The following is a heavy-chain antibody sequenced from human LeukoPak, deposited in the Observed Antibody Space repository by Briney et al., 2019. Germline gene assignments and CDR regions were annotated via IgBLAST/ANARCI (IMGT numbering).Heavy chain of an antibody. CDR1: GFTFSSYA. J-gene: IGHJ4*02. Sequence: GGSLRLSCAASGFTFSSYAMSWVRQAPGKGLEWVGFIRSKAYGGTTEYAASVKGRFTISRDDSKSIAHLQMNSLKTEDTAVYYCTRDPSQTYYDFWSGYFNWGQGTLVTVSS. CDR2: IRSKAYGGTT. D-gene: IGHD3-3*01. CDR3: TRDPSQTYYDFWSGYFN. V-gene: IGHV3-49*04.